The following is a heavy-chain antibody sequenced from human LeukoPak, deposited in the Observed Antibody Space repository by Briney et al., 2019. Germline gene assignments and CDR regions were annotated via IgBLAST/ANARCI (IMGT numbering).Heavy chain of an antibody. Sequence: GGSLRLSCAASGFTFSSYWMSWVRQAPGKGLEWVANIKQDGDENYYVDSVMGRFTISRDNAKNSVYLEMTSLRAEDTAVYYCARDRGANYYGSLHLFDYWGQGTLVTVSS. CDR1: GFTFSSYW. CDR3: ARDRGANYYGSLHLFDY. D-gene: IGHD3-10*01. V-gene: IGHV3-7*01. CDR2: IKQDGDEN. J-gene: IGHJ4*02.